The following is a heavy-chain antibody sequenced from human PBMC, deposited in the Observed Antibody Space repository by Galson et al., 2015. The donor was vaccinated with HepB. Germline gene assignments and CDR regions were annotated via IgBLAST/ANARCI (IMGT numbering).Heavy chain of an antibody. CDR3: AKEGAGDNFWNAFDH. Sequence: SLRLSCAAAGFTFAAFPMSWVRQAPGKGLECVSAISDSGGSTYYADSVKGRFTISRDNSKNTLHLEMNSLRADDTAVYYCAKEGAGDNFWNAFDHWGQGTLVTVSS. J-gene: IGHJ4*02. CDR2: ISDSGGST. V-gene: IGHV3-23*01. D-gene: IGHD3-3*01. CDR1: GFTFAAFP.